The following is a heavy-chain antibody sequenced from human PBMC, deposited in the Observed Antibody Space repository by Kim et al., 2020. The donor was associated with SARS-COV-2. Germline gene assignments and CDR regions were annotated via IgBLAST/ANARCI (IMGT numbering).Heavy chain of an antibody. Sequence: DTVKGRFTISRDNSKNTLYLQMNSLRAEDTAVYYCAKGVGSSWFDFVGYWGQGTLVTVSS. V-gene: IGHV3-23*01. CDR3: AKGVGSSWFDFVGY. J-gene: IGHJ4*02. D-gene: IGHD6-13*01.